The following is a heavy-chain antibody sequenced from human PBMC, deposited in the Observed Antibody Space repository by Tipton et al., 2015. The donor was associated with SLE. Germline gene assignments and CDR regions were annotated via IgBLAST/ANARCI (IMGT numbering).Heavy chain of an antibody. CDR2: ITSGSAI. Sequence: SLRLSCATSGFTFSIYEMIWVRQAPGKGLEGVSSITSGSAIYYADPVKDRFTISRDNAKNSLYLQMNTRRAEDTAVYHCARDAPDAAMVQCDIWGQGTLVTVSS. V-gene: IGHV3-48*03. CDR3: ARDAPDAAMVQCDI. CDR1: GFTFSIYE. J-gene: IGHJ4*02. D-gene: IGHD5-18*01.